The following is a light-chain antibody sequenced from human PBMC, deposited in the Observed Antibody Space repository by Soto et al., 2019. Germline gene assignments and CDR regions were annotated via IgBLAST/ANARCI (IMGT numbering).Light chain of an antibody. V-gene: IGLV1-44*01. CDR2: SDN. CDR1: SSNIGRNA. CDR3: ATWHDSLNGVV. Sequence: QSVLTQAPSASGTPGQRVTISCSGASSNIGRNAVHWYQQLPGTAPKLLIYSDNQRPSGVPARFSGSKSGTSASLAISGLRSEDEGDYFCATWHDSLNGVVFGGGTKVTVL. J-gene: IGLJ2*01.